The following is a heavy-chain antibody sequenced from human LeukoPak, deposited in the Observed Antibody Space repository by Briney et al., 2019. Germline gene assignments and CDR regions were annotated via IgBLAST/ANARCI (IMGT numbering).Heavy chain of an antibody. V-gene: IGHV3-23*01. CDR2: IFPSGGEI. Sequence: GGSLRLSCAASGFTFSAFAMIWVRQPPGKGLEWVSSIFPSGGEIHYADSVRGRFTISRDNSKSTLSLQMNSLRAEDTAIYYCATYRQVLLPFESWGQGTLVTVSS. J-gene: IGHJ4*02. CDR1: GFTFSAFA. D-gene: IGHD5-18*01. CDR3: ATYRQVLLPFES.